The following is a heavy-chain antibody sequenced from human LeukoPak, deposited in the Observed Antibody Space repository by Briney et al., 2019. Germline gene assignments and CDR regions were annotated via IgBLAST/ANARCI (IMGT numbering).Heavy chain of an antibody. V-gene: IGHV3-21*01. CDR2: ISTSSNYI. CDR1: GSVFSRLT. J-gene: IGHJ5*01. Sequence: GGSLRLSCAASGSVFSRLTVNWFRQSPGKGLQWVSSISTSSNYIYYADSVKGRFNISRDNTKNSLFLDMTRLRDEGTAVYYCASTVHGSTADSEGYYPKWFDPWGQGTLVTVSS. CDR3: ASTVHGSTADSEGYYPKWFDP. D-gene: IGHD3-3*01.